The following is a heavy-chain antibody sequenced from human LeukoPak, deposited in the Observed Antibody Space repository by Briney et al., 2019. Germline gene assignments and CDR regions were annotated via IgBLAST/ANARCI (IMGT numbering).Heavy chain of an antibody. V-gene: IGHV3-7*01. CDR3: AELGITRIGGV. CDR1: GFTFSRYW. D-gene: IGHD3-10*02. J-gene: IGHJ6*04. Sequence: GGSLRLSCTASGFTFSRYWMSWVRQAPGKGLEWVANRNEDGNRKYYVDSVKGRFTISRDNAKNSLYLQMNSLRAEDTAVYYCAELGITRIGGVWGKGTTVTISS. CDR2: RNEDGNRK.